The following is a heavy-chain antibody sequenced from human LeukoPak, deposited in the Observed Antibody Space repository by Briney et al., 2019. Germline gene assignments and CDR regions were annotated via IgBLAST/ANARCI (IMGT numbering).Heavy chain of an antibody. CDR1: GFGFSDDY. J-gene: IGHJ4*02. Sequence: PGGSLRLSCAASGFGFSDDYMNWIRQAPGKGLEWISYISGNGVMFNYADSVKGRFTISRDNAKNSLHLQMNSLRAEDTAVYYCASAGYWGQGTLVTVSS. V-gene: IGHV3-11*04. CDR3: ASAGY. CDR2: ISGNGVMF.